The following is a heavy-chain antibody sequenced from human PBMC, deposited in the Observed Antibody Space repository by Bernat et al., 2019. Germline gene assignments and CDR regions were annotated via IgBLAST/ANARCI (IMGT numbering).Heavy chain of an antibody. CDR1: GFTFSDYW. J-gene: IGHJ3*02. V-gene: IGHV3-7*03. CDR2: IKRDGREK. Sequence: EMQLVESGGGLVQRGESLRLSCAASGFTFSDYWMSWVRQAPGKGLEWVANIKRDGREKNYVDSVKGRFTISRDNAKKSLYLQMNSLRPEDTAVYYCAKEKSPGAFDIWGQGTMVTVSS. CDR3: AKEKSPGAFDI.